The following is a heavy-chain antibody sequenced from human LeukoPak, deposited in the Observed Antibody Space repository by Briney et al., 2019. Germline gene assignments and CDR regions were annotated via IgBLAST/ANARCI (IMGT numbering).Heavy chain of an antibody. J-gene: IGHJ6*02. CDR3: ARGVQGGGRLNGMDV. CDR2: IIPIFGIA. D-gene: IGHD2-15*01. Sequence: SVTVSFTASGDTFTIYAISWVRQAPGQGLEWMGRIIPIFGIADYAQKFQGRVTITADKSTSTAYMELSSLRSEDTAVYYCARGVQGGGRLNGMDVWGQGTTVTVSS. V-gene: IGHV1-69*10. CDR1: GDTFTIYA.